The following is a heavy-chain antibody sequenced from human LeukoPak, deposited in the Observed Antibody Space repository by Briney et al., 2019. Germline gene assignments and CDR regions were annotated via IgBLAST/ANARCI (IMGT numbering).Heavy chain of an antibody. D-gene: IGHD6-19*01. J-gene: IGHJ3*02. CDR1: GGTFSSYA. CDR3: ARPKSGWGSNVFDI. Sequence: SVKVSCKASGGTFSSYAISWVRQAPGQGLEWMGGIIPIFGTANYAQKFQGRVTITADESTSTAYMELSSLRSEDTAVYYCARPKSGWGSNVFDIWGQGTMVTVSS. CDR2: IIPIFGTA. V-gene: IGHV1-69*13.